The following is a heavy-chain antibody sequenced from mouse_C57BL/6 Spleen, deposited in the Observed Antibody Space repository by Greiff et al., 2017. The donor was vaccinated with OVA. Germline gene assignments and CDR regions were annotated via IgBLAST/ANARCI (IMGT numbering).Heavy chain of an antibody. CDR3: ARLSRYYGSSYDY. D-gene: IGHD1-1*01. CDR1: GFTFTDYY. CDR2: IRNKANGYTT. J-gene: IGHJ2*01. Sequence: DVQLVESGGGLVQPGGSLSLSCAASGFTFTDYYMSWVRQPPGKALEWLGFIRNKANGYTTEYSASVKGRFTISRDNSQSTLYLQMNALRAEDSATYYCARLSRYYGSSYDYWGQGTTLTVSS. V-gene: IGHV7-3*01.